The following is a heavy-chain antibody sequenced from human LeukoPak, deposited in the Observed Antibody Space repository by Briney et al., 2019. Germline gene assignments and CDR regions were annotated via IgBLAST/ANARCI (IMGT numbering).Heavy chain of an antibody. CDR3: AKGPYSYTSGRLHPHYMDV. CDR2: ISGDDVST. CDR1: GFTFSTYG. Sequence: GGSLRLSCAASGFTFSTYGMSWVRQAPGKGLEWVSAISGDDVSTYYADSVKGRFTISRDNSKNTLYLQINSLGAEDTAVYYCAKGPYSYTSGRLHPHYMDVWGKGTTITVSS. D-gene: IGHD3-22*01. J-gene: IGHJ6*03. V-gene: IGHV3-23*01.